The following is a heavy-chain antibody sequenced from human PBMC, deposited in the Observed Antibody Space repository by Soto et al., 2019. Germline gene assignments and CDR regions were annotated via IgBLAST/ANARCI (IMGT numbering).Heavy chain of an antibody. CDR3: ATMNGYFEY. V-gene: IGHV3-23*01. Sequence: GGSLRLSCETSGFSFSTYSMSWVRQTPGKGLEWVSAITATGDSTYYADSVTGRFTISRDNSKKTHYLQMTSLRAEDTAIYYCATMNGYFEYWGQGTPVTVSS. CDR2: ITATGDST. J-gene: IGHJ4*02. D-gene: IGHD3-22*01. CDR1: GFSFSTYS.